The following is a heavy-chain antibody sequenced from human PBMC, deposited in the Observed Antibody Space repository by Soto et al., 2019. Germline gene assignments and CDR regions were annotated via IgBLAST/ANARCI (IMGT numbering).Heavy chain of an antibody. V-gene: IGHV1-2*02. Sequence: ASVKVSCKASGYTFTGYYMHWVRQAPGQGLEWMGWINPNSGGTNYAQKFQGRVTMTRDTSISTAYMELSRLRSDDTAVYYCAREEHCSSTSCGWCDPWGQGTLV. D-gene: IGHD2-2*01. CDR3: AREEHCSSTSCGWCDP. J-gene: IGHJ5*02. CDR2: INPNSGGT. CDR1: GYTFTGYY.